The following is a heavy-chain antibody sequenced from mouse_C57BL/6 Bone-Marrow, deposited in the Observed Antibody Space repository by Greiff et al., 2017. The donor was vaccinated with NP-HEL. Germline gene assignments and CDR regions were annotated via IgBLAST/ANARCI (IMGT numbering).Heavy chain of an antibody. Sequence: QVQLQQSGPELVKPGASVKISCKASGYAFSSSWMNWVKQRPGKGLEWIGRIYPGDGDTNYNGKFKGKATLTADKSSSTAYMQLSSLTSEDSAVYFCARSVLNWDVPRYFDAWGTGTTVTVAS. CDR1: GYAFSSSW. CDR2: IYPGDGDT. J-gene: IGHJ1*03. D-gene: IGHD4-1*01. V-gene: IGHV1-82*01. CDR3: ARSVLNWDVPRYFDA.